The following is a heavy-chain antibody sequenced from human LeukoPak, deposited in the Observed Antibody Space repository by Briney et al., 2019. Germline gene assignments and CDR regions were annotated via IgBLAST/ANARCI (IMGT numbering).Heavy chain of an antibody. Sequence: GGSLRLSCAASGFTFSSYAMSWVRQAPGKGLEWVSAISGSGGSTYYADSVKGRFTISRDNSKNTLYLQMNSLRAEDTAVNYCAKLVYYDSSGYFDYWGQGTLVTVSS. V-gene: IGHV3-23*01. J-gene: IGHJ4*02. CDR3: AKLVYYDSSGYFDY. CDR2: ISGSGGST. D-gene: IGHD3-22*01. CDR1: GFTFSSYA.